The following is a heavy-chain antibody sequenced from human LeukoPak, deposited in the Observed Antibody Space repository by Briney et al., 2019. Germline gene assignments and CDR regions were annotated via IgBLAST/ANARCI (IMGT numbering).Heavy chain of an antibody. CDR3: AELGITMIGGV. Sequence: GGSLRLSCAASGFTFSSYGMNWVRQAPGKGLEWVSYIDSVKGRFTISRDNAKNSLYLQMNSLRAEDTAVYYCAELGITMIGGVWGKGTTVTISS. V-gene: IGHV3-48*04. CDR1: GFTFSSYG. D-gene: IGHD3-10*02. J-gene: IGHJ6*04. CDR2: I.